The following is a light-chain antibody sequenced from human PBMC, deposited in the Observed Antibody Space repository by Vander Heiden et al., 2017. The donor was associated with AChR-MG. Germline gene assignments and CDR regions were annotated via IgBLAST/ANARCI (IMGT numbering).Light chain of an antibody. J-gene: IGLJ3*02. Sequence: QSVLTQPPSVSGAPGQRVTISCTGSSSNIGAGYDVHWYQQLPGTAPKLLIYGNSNRPSGVPDRFSGSKSGTSASLAITGLQAEDEADYYCQSYDSSLSVLWVLGGGTKL. CDR1: SSNIGAGYD. CDR2: GNS. CDR3: QSYDSSLSVLWV. V-gene: IGLV1-40*01.